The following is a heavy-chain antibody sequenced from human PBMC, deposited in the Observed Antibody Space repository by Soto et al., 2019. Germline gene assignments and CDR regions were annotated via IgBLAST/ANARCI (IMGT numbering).Heavy chain of an antibody. CDR2: ISSSGSTI. CDR1: GFTFSDYY. V-gene: IGHV3-11*01. CDR3: ARDRHLTTVTTGGFDP. D-gene: IGHD4-17*01. J-gene: IGHJ5*02. Sequence: PGGSLRLSCAASGFTFSDYYMSWIRQAPGKGLEWVSYISSSGSTIYYADSVKGRFTISRDNAKNSLYLQMNSLRAEDTAVYYCARDRHLTTVTTGGFDPWGQGTLVTVSS.